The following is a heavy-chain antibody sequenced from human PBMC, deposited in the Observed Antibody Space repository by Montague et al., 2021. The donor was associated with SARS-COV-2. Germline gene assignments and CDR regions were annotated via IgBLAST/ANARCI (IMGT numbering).Heavy chain of an antibody. CDR2: IYYTGGT. J-gene: IGHJ5*02. CDR1: GGSISGYC. D-gene: IGHD5-24*01. CDR3: VRDWGVLTRAGYNYGWFDP. Sequence: SETLSLTCSVSGGSISGYCWSWIRQSPGKGLEWVGYIYYTGGTNYNPSLESRVTISLDTSKNQFSLRLSSVTPADTAVYYCVRDWGVLTRAGYNYGWFDPWGPGTLVTVSS. V-gene: IGHV4-59*01.